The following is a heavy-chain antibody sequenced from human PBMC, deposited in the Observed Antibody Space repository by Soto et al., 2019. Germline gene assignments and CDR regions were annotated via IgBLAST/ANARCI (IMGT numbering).Heavy chain of an antibody. V-gene: IGHV3-30*18. CDR1: GFTFSSYG. D-gene: IGHD6-6*01. CDR2: ISYDGSNK. CDR3: AKTYSSSFFFQWWAALTQVPEPATENWFDP. Sequence: QVQLVESGGGVVQPGRSLRLSCAASGFTFSSYGMHWVRQAPGKGLEWVAVISYDGSNKYYADSVKGRFTISRDNSKNTLYLQMNSWRAEDTAVYYCAKTYSSSFFFQWWAALTQVPEPATENWFDPWGQGTLVTVSS. J-gene: IGHJ5*02.